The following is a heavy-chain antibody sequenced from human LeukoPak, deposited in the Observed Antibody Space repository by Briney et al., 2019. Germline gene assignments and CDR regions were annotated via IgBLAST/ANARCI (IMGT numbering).Heavy chain of an antibody. CDR3: ARAEPGSRYYFDY. CDR1: GFTVSSNY. J-gene: IGHJ4*02. Sequence: GGSLRLSCAASGFTVSSNYMSWARQAPGKGLEWVSVIYSGGSTYYADSVKGRFTISRDNSKNTLYLQMNSLRAEDTAVYYCARAEPGSRYYFDYWGQGTLVTVSS. D-gene: IGHD6-13*01. CDR2: IYSGGST. V-gene: IGHV3-53*01.